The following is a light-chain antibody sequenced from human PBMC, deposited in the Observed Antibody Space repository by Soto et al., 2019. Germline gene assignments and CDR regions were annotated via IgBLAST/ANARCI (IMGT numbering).Light chain of an antibody. CDR2: DAS. CDR3: HQYNSYWT. Sequence: DIQMTQSPSTLSASVGDRVTITCRASQSISSWLAWYQQKPGKAPKLLIYDASSLESGVPPRFSGSGSGTEFTLTISSLQPDDFANYYCHQYNSYWTFGQGTKV. CDR1: QSISSW. J-gene: IGKJ1*01. V-gene: IGKV1-5*01.